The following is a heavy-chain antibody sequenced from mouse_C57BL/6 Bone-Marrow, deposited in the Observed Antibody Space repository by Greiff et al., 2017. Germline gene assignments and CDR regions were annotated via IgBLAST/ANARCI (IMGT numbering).Heavy chain of an antibody. J-gene: IGHJ1*03. D-gene: IGHD2-1*01. CDR1: GYTFTDYE. V-gene: IGHV1-15*01. CDR2: IDPETGGT. CDR3: TRYYYGWYFDV. Sequence: QVQLKESGAELVRPGASVTLSCKASGYTFTDYEMHWVKQTPVPGLEWIGAIDPETGGTAYNQKFKGKAILTADKSSSTAYMELRSLTSEDSAVYYCTRYYYGWYFDVWGTGTTVTVSS.